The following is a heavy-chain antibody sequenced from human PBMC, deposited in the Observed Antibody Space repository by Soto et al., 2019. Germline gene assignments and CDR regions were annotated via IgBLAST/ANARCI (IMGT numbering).Heavy chain of an antibody. D-gene: IGHD3-10*02. V-gene: IGHV1-46*01. CDR3: ARSYVTSRPIDF. CDR1: GYSLTGYY. J-gene: IGHJ4*02. CDR2: TNPRDGST. Sequence: GASVKVSCKASGYSLTGYYMHWVRGAPGQGLEWMGITNPRDGSTNYAQKFQGRVTMTSDTSTSTVYMEMSSLRSDDTAMYYCARSYVTSRPIDFWGQGTLVTVSS.